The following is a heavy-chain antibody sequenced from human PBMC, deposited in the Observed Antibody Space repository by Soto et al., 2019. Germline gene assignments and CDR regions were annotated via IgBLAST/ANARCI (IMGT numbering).Heavy chain of an antibody. D-gene: IGHD3-9*01. CDR1: GGSVSSGSYY. CDR2: IYYSGST. V-gene: IGHV4-61*01. J-gene: IGHJ3*02. CDR3: ARERTGLDAFDI. Sequence: QVQLQESGPGLVKPSETLSLTCTVSGGSVSSGSYYWSWIRQPPGKGLEWIGYIYYSGSTNYNPSLKSRVTISVDTSKNQFSLKLSSVTAADTAVYYCARERTGLDAFDIWGQGTMVTVSS.